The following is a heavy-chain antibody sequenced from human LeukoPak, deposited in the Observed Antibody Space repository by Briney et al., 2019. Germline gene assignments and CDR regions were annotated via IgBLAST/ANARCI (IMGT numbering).Heavy chain of an antibody. Sequence: ASVKVSCKASGGTFSNYAISWVRQAPGQGLEWMGIINPSGGSTSYAQKFQGRVTMTRDTSTSTVYMELSSLRSEDTAVYYCARGVGSSWYDYFDYWGQGTLVTVSS. D-gene: IGHD6-13*01. CDR1: GGTFSNYA. V-gene: IGHV1-46*01. CDR3: ARGVGSSWYDYFDY. J-gene: IGHJ4*02. CDR2: INPSGGST.